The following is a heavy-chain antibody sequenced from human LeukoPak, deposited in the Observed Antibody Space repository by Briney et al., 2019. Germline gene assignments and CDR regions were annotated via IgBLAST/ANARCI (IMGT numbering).Heavy chain of an antibody. J-gene: IGHJ6*02. CDR1: GGTFSSYA. V-gene: IGHV1-46*01. CDR2: INPSGGST. D-gene: IGHD3-3*01. CDR3: ARDAPSGYDFWSGYFAGYYGMDV. Sequence: KVSCKASGGTFSSYAISWVRQAPGQGLEWMGIINPSGGSTSYAQKFQGRVTMTRDTSTSTVYMELSSLRSEDTAVYYCARDAPSGYDFWSGYFAGYYGMDVWGQGTTVTVSS.